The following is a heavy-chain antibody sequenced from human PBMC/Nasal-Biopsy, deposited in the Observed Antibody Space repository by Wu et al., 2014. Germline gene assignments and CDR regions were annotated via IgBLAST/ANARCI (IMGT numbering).Heavy chain of an antibody. CDR1: GDSITSGNYY. CDR2: IYHNGIT. D-gene: IGHD6-19*01. Sequence: TLSLTCTVSGDSITSGNYYWTWIRQHPVKGLEWIGFIYHNGITNYNPSLKSRLTISIDTSKSQFSLRLSSVTAVDTAIYYCARASSHDSGLWGETYGLDVWGHGTLVTVSS. J-gene: IGHJ6*02. CDR3: ARASSHDSGLWGETYGLDV. V-gene: IGHV4-61*01.